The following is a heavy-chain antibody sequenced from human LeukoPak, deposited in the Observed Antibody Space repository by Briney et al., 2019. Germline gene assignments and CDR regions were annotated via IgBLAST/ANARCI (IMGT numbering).Heavy chain of an antibody. Sequence: SETLSLTCTVSGGSISSYYWSWIRQPPGKGLEWIGYIHYSGSNNYNPSLKGRVTMSVDTSKNHFSLRLSSVTAADTAIYYCARRATSGPPYYLDYWGQGILVTVSS. J-gene: IGHJ4*02. CDR1: GGSISSYY. D-gene: IGHD1-26*01. CDR2: IHYSGSN. CDR3: ARRATSGPPYYLDY. V-gene: IGHV4-59*08.